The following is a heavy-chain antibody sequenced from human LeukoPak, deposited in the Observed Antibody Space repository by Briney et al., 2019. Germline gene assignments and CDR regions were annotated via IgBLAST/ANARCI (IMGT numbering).Heavy chain of an antibody. V-gene: IGHV1-8*01. CDR2: MNPDSGDT. D-gene: IGHD3-22*01. CDR3: ARGLGSYDSSELTWPMISF. Sequence: ASVKVSSKASGYTFTTYEINWVRQATGQGLEWMGWMNPDSGDTAYAQKFQGRITMTRSTSISTAYMELSGLRSEDTAVYYCARGLGSYDSSELTWPMISFWGQGTVVTVSS. J-gene: IGHJ4*02. CDR1: GYTFTTYE.